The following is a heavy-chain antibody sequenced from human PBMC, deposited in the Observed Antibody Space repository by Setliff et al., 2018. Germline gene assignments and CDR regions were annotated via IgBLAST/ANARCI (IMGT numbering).Heavy chain of an antibody. CDR2: INHSGNT. D-gene: IGHD2-15*01. J-gene: IGHJ5*02. CDR1: GESFSGFH. Sequence: SETLSLTCGVFGESFSGFHWSWIRQPPGKGLEWIGEINHSGNTNYNPSLKSRVTISLDTSENEFSLKLSPVTAADTAVYYCGRGFSRIEGWGNWFDPWGQGILVTVSS. V-gene: IGHV4-34*01. CDR3: GRGFSRIEGWGNWFDP.